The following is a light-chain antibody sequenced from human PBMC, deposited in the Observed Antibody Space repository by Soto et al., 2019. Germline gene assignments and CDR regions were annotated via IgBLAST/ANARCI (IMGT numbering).Light chain of an antibody. CDR1: QSVSSN. CDR2: GAS. Sequence: EIVMTQSPATLSVSPGEGATLSCRASQSVSSNLAWYQQKPGQAPRLLIYGASTRATDIPAKFSGSGSGTEFTLTISSLQSEDLAVYYCQQYNSWPLTFGPGTTVDFK. J-gene: IGKJ3*01. CDR3: QQYNSWPLT. V-gene: IGKV3-15*01.